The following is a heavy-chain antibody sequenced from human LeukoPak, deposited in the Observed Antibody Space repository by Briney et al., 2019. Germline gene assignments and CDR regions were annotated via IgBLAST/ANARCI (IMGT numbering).Heavy chain of an antibody. CDR2: IYYSGST. CDR3: ARMRDWFDP. Sequence: KPSETLSLTCTVSGGSISSSSYYWGWIRQPPGKGLEWIGSIYYSGSTNYNPSLKSRVTISVDTSKNQFSLKLGSVTAADTAVYYCARMRDWFDPWGQGTLVTVSS. CDR1: GGSISSSSYY. V-gene: IGHV4-39*07. J-gene: IGHJ5*02.